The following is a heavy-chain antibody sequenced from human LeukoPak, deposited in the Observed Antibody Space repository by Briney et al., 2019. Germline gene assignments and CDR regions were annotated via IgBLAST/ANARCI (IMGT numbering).Heavy chain of an antibody. V-gene: IGHV4-31*03. Sequence: PSETLSLTCTASGGSISSGGYYWSWIRQHPGKGLEWIGYIYYSGSTYYNPSLKSRVTISVDTSKNQFSLKLSSVTAADTAVYYCARGSLTYYDSSGYYYRAFDIWGQGTMVTVSS. D-gene: IGHD3-22*01. CDR3: ARGSLTYYDSSGYYYRAFDI. CDR1: GGSISSGGYY. J-gene: IGHJ3*02. CDR2: IYYSGST.